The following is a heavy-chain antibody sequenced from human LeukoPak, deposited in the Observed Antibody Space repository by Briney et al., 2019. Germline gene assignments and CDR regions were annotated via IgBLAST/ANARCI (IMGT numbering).Heavy chain of an antibody. CDR2: IYYSGNT. J-gene: IGHJ6*02. CDR3: VRHPSAGRGDFYGIEV. D-gene: IGHD6-13*01. Sequence: PSETLSPTCTVSAVSLSSSSYYWGWIRQPPGKGLEWIGTIYYSGNTYYNPSLKSRVTISVDTSKNQFFLKLSSVTAADTALYYCVRHPSAGRGDFYGIEVWGQGTTVTVSS. CDR1: AVSLSSSSYY. V-gene: IGHV4-39*01.